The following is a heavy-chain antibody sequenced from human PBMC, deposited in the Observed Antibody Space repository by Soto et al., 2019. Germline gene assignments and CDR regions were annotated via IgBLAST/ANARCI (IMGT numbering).Heavy chain of an antibody. J-gene: IGHJ3*01. V-gene: IGHV4-31*03. CDR2: IYYSGST. CDR3: ARARLRAVYAFDF. D-gene: IGHD5-12*01. CDR1: GGSISSGAYY. Sequence: SETLSLTCTVSGGSISSGAYYWSWVRQHPGKGLEWIGYIYYSGSTYFSPSLKSRLTISVDTSKNQFSLKLSSVTAADTAMYYCARARLRAVYAFDFRGQGTMVT.